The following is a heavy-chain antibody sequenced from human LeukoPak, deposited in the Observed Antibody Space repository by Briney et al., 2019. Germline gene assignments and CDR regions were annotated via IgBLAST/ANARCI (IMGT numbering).Heavy chain of an antibody. CDR2: IYTSGST. V-gene: IGHV4-61*02. CDR3: ASQYSYGTFDY. CDR1: GGSISSGSYY. D-gene: IGHD5-18*01. J-gene: IGHJ4*02. Sequence: PSETLSLTCTVSGGSISSGSYYWSWIRQPAGKGLEWIGRIYTSGSTNYNPSLKSRVTISVDTSKNQFSLKLSSVTAADTAVYYCASQYSYGTFDYWGQGTLVTVSS.